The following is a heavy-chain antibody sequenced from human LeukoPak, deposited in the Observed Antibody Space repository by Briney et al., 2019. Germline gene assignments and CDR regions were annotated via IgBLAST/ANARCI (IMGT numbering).Heavy chain of an antibody. CDR1: GGSISSYY. J-gene: IGHJ5*02. D-gene: IGHD2-15*01. CDR2: IYYTGST. V-gene: IGHV4-59*01. CDR3: ARGKYCSGGSCYDNWFDP. Sequence: SETLSLTCTVSGGSISSYYWSWIRQPPGKGLEWIGHIYYTGSTNYNPSLKSRVTISVDTSKNQFSLKLSSVTAADTAVYYCARGKYCSGGSCYDNWFDPWGQGTLVTVSS.